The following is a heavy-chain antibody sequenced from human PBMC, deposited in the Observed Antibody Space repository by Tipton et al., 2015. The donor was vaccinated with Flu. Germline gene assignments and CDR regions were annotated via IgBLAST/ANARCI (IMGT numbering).Heavy chain of an antibody. V-gene: IGHV4-59*01. J-gene: IGHJ6*02. CDR1: DGSISTYY. CDR2: IHSIGNT. D-gene: IGHD3-16*01. Sequence: LRLSCTVSDGSISTYYWSWIRQSPGKGLEWIGYIHSIGNTNYNPSLRSRVTMSLDKSKNQLSLKLSSLTAADTAVYYCARVAFIHDNRDYYYYSGLDVWGQGTTVTVS. CDR3: ARVAFIHDNRDYYYYSGLDV.